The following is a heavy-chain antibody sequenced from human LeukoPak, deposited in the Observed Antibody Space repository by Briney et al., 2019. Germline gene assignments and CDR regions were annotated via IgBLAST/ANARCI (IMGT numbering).Heavy chain of an antibody. CDR1: GFTFRNYR. J-gene: IGHJ4*02. CDR3: ARDYDSSGYYYPVYEY. V-gene: IGHV3-21*01. D-gene: IGHD3-22*01. Sequence: GGSLRLSCAASGFTFRNYRMNWVCQAPGKGLEWVSSMSTSSTYIFYADSVKGRFTISRDNAKNSLYLQMNSLRAEDTAVYYCARDYDSSGYYYPVYEYWGQGTLVTVSS. CDR2: MSTSSTYI.